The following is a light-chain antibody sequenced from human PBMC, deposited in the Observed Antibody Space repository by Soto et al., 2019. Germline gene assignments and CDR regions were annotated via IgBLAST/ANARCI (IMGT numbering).Light chain of an antibody. CDR1: HSISSSY. CDR2: GAS. V-gene: IGKV3-20*01. CDR3: QQYDSTPPIT. Sequence: EIVLTQSPGTLSLSPGERATLSCRASHSISSSYLAWYQQQPGQTPRLLIYGASSRATGIPDRFSGSGSGTDFTLLISRLEPEDFAVSYCQQYDSTPPITFGQGTRLEIK. J-gene: IGKJ5*01.